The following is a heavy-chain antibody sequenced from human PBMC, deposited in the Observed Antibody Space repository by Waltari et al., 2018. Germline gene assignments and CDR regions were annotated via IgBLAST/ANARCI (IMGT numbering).Heavy chain of an antibody. CDR1: GFTFSSYA. V-gene: IGHV3-23*03. D-gene: IGHD2-21*02. CDR3: EALVTPY. CDR2: IYSGGSST. J-gene: IGHJ4*02. Sequence: EVQLLESGGGLVQPGGSLRLSCAASGFTFSSYAMSWVRQAPGKGLECVSVIYSGGSSTYYADSVKGRFTISRDNSKNTLYLQMNSLRAEDTAVYYCEALVTPYWGQGTLVTVSS.